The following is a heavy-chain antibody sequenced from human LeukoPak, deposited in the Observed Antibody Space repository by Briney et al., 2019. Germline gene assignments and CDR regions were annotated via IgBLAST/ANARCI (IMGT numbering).Heavy chain of an antibody. J-gene: IGHJ4*02. D-gene: IGHD3/OR15-3a*01. CDR1: GYTFTSYG. CDR2: ISAYNGNT. CDR3: AREGPLYYDDSTAYYSLDF. Sequence: ASVKVSCKASGYTFTSYGISWVRQAPGQGLEWMGWISAYNGNTNYAQKLQGRVTMTTDTSTSTAYMELRSLRSDDTAVYYRAREGPLYYDDSTAYYSLDFWGQGTLVTVSS. V-gene: IGHV1-18*01.